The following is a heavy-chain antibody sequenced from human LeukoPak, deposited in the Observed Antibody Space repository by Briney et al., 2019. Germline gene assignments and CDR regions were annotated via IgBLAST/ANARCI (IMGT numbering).Heavy chain of an antibody. J-gene: IGHJ6*03. CDR2: IKSKTDGVTT. Sequence: PGGSLRLSCAASGFTFSNAWMSWVRQAPGKGLEWVGRIKSKTDGVTTEYAASVKGRFTISRDDSKSIAYLQMNSLKTEDTAVYYCTRVYDYVWGSSTYYYYMDVWGKGTTVTVSS. CDR1: GFTFSNAW. V-gene: IGHV3-15*01. CDR3: TRVYDYVWGSSTYYYYMDV. D-gene: IGHD3-16*01.